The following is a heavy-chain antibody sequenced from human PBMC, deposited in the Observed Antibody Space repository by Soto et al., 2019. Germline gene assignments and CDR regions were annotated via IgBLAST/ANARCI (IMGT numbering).Heavy chain of an antibody. CDR3: ARDPIAAAVPYNWFDP. CDR1: GYTFTNYG. J-gene: IGHJ5*02. D-gene: IGHD6-13*01. V-gene: IGHV1-18*01. CDR2: ISAYNGNT. Sequence: ASVKVSCKASGYTFTNYGISWVRQAPGQGLEWMGWISAYNGNTNYAQKLQGRVTMTTDTSTSTAYMELRSLRSEDTAVYYCARDPIAAAVPYNWFDPWGQGTLVTVSS.